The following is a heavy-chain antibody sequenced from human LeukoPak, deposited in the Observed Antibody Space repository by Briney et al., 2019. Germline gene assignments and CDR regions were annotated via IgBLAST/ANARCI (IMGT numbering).Heavy chain of an antibody. D-gene: IGHD3-9*01. CDR3: ATRYYDILTGYSTPPYYFDY. Sequence: SETLSLTCAVYGGSFSGYYWSWIRQPPGKGLEWIGEINHSGSTNYNPSLKSRVTISVDTSKNQFSLKLSSVTAADMAVYYCATRYYDILTGYSTPPYYFDYWGQGTLVTVSS. J-gene: IGHJ4*02. CDR2: INHSGST. CDR1: GGSFSGYY. V-gene: IGHV4-34*01.